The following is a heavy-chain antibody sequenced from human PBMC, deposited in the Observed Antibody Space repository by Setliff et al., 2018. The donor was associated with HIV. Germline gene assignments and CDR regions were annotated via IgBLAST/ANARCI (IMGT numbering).Heavy chain of an antibody. Sequence: SETLSLTCIVSGGSISNFYCSWSWIRQPPGKGLEWIGSIFYSGTTYYNPSLESRVTISVDTSKNQFSLKLSSATATDMAVYYCARHGLRFLACFDYWGQGALVTVSS. CDR1: GGSISNFYCS. V-gene: IGHV4-39*01. D-gene: IGHD3-3*01. J-gene: IGHJ4*02. CDR3: ARHGLRFLACFDY. CDR2: IFYSGTT.